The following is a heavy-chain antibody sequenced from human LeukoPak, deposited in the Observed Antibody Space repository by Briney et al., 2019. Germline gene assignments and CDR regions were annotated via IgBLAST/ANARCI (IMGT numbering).Heavy chain of an antibody. CDR2: IYTSGST. J-gene: IGHJ4*02. CDR1: GGSISSGSYY. D-gene: IGHD1-1*01. CDR3: ARAGPGTFFDY. Sequence: PSQTLSLTCTVSGGSISSGSYYWSWIRQPAGKGLEWIGRIYTSGSTNYNPSLKSRVTISVDTSKNQFSLKLSSVTAADTAVYYCARAGPGTFFDYWGQGTLVTVSS. V-gene: IGHV4-61*02.